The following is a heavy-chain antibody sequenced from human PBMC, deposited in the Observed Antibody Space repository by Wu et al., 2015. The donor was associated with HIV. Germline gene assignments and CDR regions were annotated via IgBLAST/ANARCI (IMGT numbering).Heavy chain of an antibody. Sequence: QVQLIQSGPEMKRPGSSLKVSCKVSGGTFDSFAVSWVRQVPGQGLQWLGGIIPMFKRPNYAGEFEHRLKITVDESSASVYLELRGLKSGDTAFYYCARNVPLLGQVWGRGTLITVSS. D-gene: IGHD2-15*01. V-gene: IGHV1-69*13. CDR2: IIPMFKRP. CDR1: GGTFDSFA. CDR3: ARNVPLLGQV. J-gene: IGHJ4*02.